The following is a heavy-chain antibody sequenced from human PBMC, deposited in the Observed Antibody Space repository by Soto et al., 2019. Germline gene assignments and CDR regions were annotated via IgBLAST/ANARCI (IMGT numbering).Heavy chain of an antibody. D-gene: IGHD6-13*01. J-gene: IGHJ6*02. CDR3: ANEIAAAGTDYYYGMDV. Sequence: EVQLLESGGGLLQPGGSLRLSCAASGFTFSSYAMSWVRQAPGKGLEWVSAISGSGGSTYYADSVKGRVTISRDNPKNTLYLQMNSLRAEDTAVYYCANEIAAAGTDYYYGMDVWGQGTTVTVSS. CDR1: GFTFSSYA. V-gene: IGHV3-23*01. CDR2: ISGSGGST.